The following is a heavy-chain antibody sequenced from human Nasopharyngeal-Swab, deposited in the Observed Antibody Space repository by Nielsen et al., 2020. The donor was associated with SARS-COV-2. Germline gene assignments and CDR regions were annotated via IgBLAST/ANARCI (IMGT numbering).Heavy chain of an antibody. CDR3: ASSPGLAATALHY. CDR1: GSTFISYG. CDR2: ISGYNGNT. V-gene: IGHV1-18*04. Sequence: ASVKVSCKASGSTFISYGFNWVRQAPGQGLEWMGWISGYNGNTNYAQKFQGRLTMTTDTSTSTVHMEVRSLRSDDTAVYYCASSPGLAATALHYWGQGTLVRLL. D-gene: IGHD6-13*01. J-gene: IGHJ4*02.